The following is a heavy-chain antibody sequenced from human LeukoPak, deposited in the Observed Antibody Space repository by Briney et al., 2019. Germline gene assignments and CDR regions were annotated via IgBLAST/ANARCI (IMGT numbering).Heavy chain of an antibody. CDR3: ARDVPLRGYSGSIFDY. Sequence: PSETLSLTCTVSGGSVSSGSYYWSWIRQPPGKGLEWIGYIYYSESTNYNPSLKSRVTISVDTSKNQFSLKLSSVTAADTAVYYCARDVPLRGYSGSIFDYWGQGTLVTVSS. J-gene: IGHJ4*02. CDR2: IYYSEST. CDR1: GGSVSSGSYY. D-gene: IGHD5-12*01. V-gene: IGHV4-61*01.